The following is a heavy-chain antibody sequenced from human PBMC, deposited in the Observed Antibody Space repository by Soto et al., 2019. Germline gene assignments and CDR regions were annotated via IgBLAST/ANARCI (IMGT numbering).Heavy chain of an antibody. CDR1: GFTFSDYA. Sequence: QEPLVESGGGVAQPGTSLRLSCAASGFTFSDYAFHWVRQAPVKGLEWVALLSYDGNNNYYADSVKGRVSVSRDNSRNTLNMQLNSLSPQDTAMYYCARETTREDSTGYYLDLWGRGTMVTVSS. V-gene: IGHV3-30-3*01. J-gene: IGHJ3*01. D-gene: IGHD3-22*01. CDR3: ARETTREDSTGYYLDL. CDR2: LSYDGNNN.